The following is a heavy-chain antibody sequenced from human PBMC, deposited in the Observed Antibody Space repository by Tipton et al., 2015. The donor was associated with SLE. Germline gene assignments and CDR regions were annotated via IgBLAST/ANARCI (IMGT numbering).Heavy chain of an antibody. D-gene: IGHD6-13*01. V-gene: IGHV4-34*01. CDR1: GGSFSGYY. Sequence: TLSLTCAVYGGSFSGYYWSWIRQPPGKGLEWIGEINHSGSTNYNPSLKSRVTISVDTSKNQFSLKLSSVTAADTAVYYCARDLGSSGSFDYWGQGTLFTVSS. CDR3: ARDLGSSGSFDY. CDR2: INHSGST. J-gene: IGHJ4*02.